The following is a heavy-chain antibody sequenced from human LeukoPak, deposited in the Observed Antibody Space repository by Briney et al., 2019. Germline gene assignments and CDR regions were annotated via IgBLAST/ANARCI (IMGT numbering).Heavy chain of an antibody. CDR2: RSSTGIT. D-gene: IGHD6-19*01. Sequence: PSETLPLTCSVSGGSISISNYFWGWIRQPPGKGLEWIASRSSTGITHYYPSLESRISVSVETSKNQFSLMLTSLTAADTAVYYCAFSGWFWGAFDYWGQGILVTVSS. J-gene: IGHJ4*02. CDR3: AFSGWFWGAFDY. V-gene: IGHV4-39*01. CDR1: GGSISISNYF.